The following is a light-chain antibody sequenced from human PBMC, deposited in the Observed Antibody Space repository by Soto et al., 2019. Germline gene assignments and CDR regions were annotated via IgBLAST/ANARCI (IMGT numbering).Light chain of an antibody. CDR1: QDIRNL. V-gene: IGKV1-27*01. CDR2: AAS. J-gene: IGKJ3*01. Sequence: DIQMTQSPTSLSASVGDRVTITCRASQDIRNLVAWYQQKPGKAPKLLIYAASTLQSGVPSRFSGSGSRTDFTLIINSLQPEDVATYSCQKYSSVPVFGPGTKVEIK. CDR3: QKYSSVPV.